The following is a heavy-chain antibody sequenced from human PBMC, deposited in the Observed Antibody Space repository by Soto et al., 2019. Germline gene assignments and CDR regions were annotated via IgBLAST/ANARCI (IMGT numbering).Heavy chain of an antibody. D-gene: IGHD3-22*01. CDR3: ARAISYYYDSSGPESQTYFDY. V-gene: IGHV1-2*04. CDR2: INPNSGGT. CDR1: GYTFTGYY. J-gene: IGHJ4*02. Sequence: ASVKVSCKASGYTFTGYYMHWVRQAPGQGLEWMGWINPNSGGTNYAQKFQGWVTMTRDTSISTAYMELSRLRSDDTAVYYCARAISYYYDSSGPESQTYFDYWGQGTLVTVSS.